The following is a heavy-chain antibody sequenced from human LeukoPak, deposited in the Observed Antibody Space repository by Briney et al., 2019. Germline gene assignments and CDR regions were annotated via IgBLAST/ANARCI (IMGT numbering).Heavy chain of an antibody. CDR3: ARDSSGYYYDAFDI. Sequence: SVKVSCKASGGTFSSYAVSWVRQAPGQGLEWMGGIIPIFGTANYAQKFQGRVTITTDESTSTAYIELSSLRSEDTAVYYCARDSSGYYYDAFDIWGQGTMVTVSS. J-gene: IGHJ3*02. V-gene: IGHV1-69*05. CDR2: IIPIFGTA. D-gene: IGHD3-22*01. CDR1: GGTFSSYA.